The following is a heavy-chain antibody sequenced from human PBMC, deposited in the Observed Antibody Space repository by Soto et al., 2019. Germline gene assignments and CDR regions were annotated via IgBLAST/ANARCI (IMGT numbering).Heavy chain of an antibody. CDR3: DSVVAAQYYFDY. Sequence: SETLSLTCTVSGGSISSGDYYWSWIRQPPGKGLEWIGYIYYSGSTYYNPSLKSRVTISVDTSKNQFSLKLSSVTAADTAVYYCDSVVAAQYYFDYWGQGTLVTVSS. J-gene: IGHJ4*02. CDR1: GGSISSGDYY. D-gene: IGHD2-2*01. CDR2: IYYSGST. V-gene: IGHV4-30-4*01.